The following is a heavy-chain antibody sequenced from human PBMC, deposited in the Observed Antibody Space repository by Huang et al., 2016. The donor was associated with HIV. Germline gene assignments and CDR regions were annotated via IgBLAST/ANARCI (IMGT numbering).Heavy chain of an antibody. V-gene: IGHV3-30-3*01. J-gene: IGHJ6*03. CDR1: GLPFSSFS. CDR3: ARDAYYDYVWGSYRKYYYYYMDV. CDR2: RSYYGRKK. D-gene: IGHD3-16*02. Sequence: QVQLVESGGGVVQPGRSLRLSCAASGLPFSSFSVPWVRQAPGNGLRLVAVRSYYGRKKHYADSVKRRFTITGDNSKNTLYLQMNILRAEDTSVYYCARDAYYDYVWGSYRKYYYYYMDVWGKGTTVTVSS.